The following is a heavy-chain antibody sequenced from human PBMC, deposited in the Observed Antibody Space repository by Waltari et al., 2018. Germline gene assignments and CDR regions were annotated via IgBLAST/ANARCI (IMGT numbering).Heavy chain of an antibody. CDR2: IYTRGST. D-gene: IGHD3-22*01. CDR1: GGSISSGSYY. CDR3: ASHRGYYSEEFDY. J-gene: IGHJ4*02. Sequence: QVQLQESGPGLVKPSQTLSLTCTVSGGSISSGSYYWSWIRQPAGKGVEWSGRIYTRGSTNYNPSLKSRVTISVDTSKNQFSLKLSSVTAADTAVYYCASHRGYYSEEFDYWGQGTLVTVSS. V-gene: IGHV4-61*02.